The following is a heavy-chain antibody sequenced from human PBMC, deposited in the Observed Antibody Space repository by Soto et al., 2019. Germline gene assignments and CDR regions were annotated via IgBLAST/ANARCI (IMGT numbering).Heavy chain of an antibody. J-gene: IGHJ4*02. D-gene: IGHD6-19*01. Sequence: SGPTLVNPTQTLTLTRTFSGFSLSTSGMCVSWIRQPPGKALEWLALIDWDDDKYYSTSLKTRLTISKDTSKNQVVLTMTNMDPVDTATYYCARFPYSSGWQAFDYWGQGTLVTVSS. CDR3: ARFPYSSGWQAFDY. CDR1: GFSLSTSGMC. CDR2: IDWDDDK. V-gene: IGHV2-70*01.